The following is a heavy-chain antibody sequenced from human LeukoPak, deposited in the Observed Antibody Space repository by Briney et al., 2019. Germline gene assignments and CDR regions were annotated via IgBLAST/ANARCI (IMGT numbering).Heavy chain of an antibody. CDR1: GGSISSSSYY. V-gene: IGHV4-39*06. CDR2: IYYSGST. D-gene: IGHD3-10*01. CDR3: ARGGYYGSGNDFRFDP. J-gene: IGHJ5*02. Sequence: PSETLSLTCTVSGGSISSSSYYWGWIRQPPGKGLEWIGSIYYSGSTNYKPSLKSRVTISVDTSKNQFPLKLSSVTAADTAVYYCARGGYYGSGNDFRFDPWGQGTLVTVSS.